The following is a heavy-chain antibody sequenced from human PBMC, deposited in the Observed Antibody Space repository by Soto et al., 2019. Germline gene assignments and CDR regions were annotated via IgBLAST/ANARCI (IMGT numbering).Heavy chain of an antibody. CDR2: ISYAGTNK. V-gene: IGHV3-30-3*01. CDR3: ARSMTTVTTPSSLDY. D-gene: IGHD4-17*01. J-gene: IGHJ4*02. CDR1: GFIFSSYA. Sequence: QVQPVESGGGVVQPGRSLRLSCAASGFIFSSYAMHWVRQAPGRGLEWVAVISYAGTNKYYADSVKGRFTISRGSSTNTLYLQMNSLRAEDTAVYYCARSMTTVTTPSSLDYWGQGTLVTVSS.